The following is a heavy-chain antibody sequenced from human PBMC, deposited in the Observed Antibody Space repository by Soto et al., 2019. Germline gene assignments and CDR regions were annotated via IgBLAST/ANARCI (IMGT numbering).Heavy chain of an antibody. CDR3: AREIVTTGEYYFDS. D-gene: IGHD1-1*01. CDR2: INRDGSST. Sequence: GGSLRLSCAASGFTFSSYGMHWVRQAPGKGLEWVAGINRDGSSTSYADSVKGRVTISRDTAKNTLYLQMNSLRAEDTAVYYCAREIVTTGEYYFDSWGLGTLVTVSS. V-gene: IGHV3-74*01. CDR1: GFTFSSYG. J-gene: IGHJ4*02.